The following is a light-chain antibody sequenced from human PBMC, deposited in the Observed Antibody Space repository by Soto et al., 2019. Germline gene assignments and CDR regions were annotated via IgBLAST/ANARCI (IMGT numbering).Light chain of an antibody. CDR2: AAS. CDR3: QQTYRTPWT. J-gene: IGKJ1*01. Sequence: IQMTQSPSSLSASVGDRVTITCRASQNINNYLNWYQQKPGTAPKLLIYAASNLQDGVPSRFGGSGYGTDFTLTVTTMQPEDFAIYYCQQTYRTPWTFGQGTRVQIK. CDR1: QNINNY. V-gene: IGKV1-39*01.